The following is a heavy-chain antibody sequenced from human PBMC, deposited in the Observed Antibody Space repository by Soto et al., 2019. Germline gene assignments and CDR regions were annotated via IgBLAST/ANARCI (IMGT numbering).Heavy chain of an antibody. CDR2: IYYSGST. J-gene: IGHJ4*02. CDR3: ARGSEQQLGLDY. V-gene: IGHV4-31*03. Sequence: QVQLQESGPGLVKPSQTLSLTCTVSGGSISSGGYYWSWIRQHPGKRLEWIGYIYYSGSTYYNPSLKIRVTISVDTSKNQFSLKLSYVTAADTAVYYCARGSEQQLGLDYWGQGTLVTVSS. D-gene: IGHD6-13*01. CDR1: GGSISSGGYY.